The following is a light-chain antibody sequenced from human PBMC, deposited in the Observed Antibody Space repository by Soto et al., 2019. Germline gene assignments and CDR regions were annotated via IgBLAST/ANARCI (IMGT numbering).Light chain of an antibody. CDR1: KGVSSN. CDR3: QQYNNWPPWT. V-gene: IGKV3-15*01. J-gene: IGKJ1*01. Sequence: EIVMTQSPATLSVSPGERATLSCRPSKGVSSNLAWYQQKPGQAPRLLIYGASTRATGIPARFSGSGSGTEFTLTISSLQSEDFAVYYCQQYNNWPPWTFGQGTKVEIK. CDR2: GAS.